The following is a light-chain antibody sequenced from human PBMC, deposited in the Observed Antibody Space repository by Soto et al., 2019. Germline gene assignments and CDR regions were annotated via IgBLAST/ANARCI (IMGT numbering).Light chain of an antibody. CDR1: SSDVGGYNY. CDR3: CSYAGSKTFT. CDR2: ATS. Sequence: QSALTQPASVSGSPGQSITISCTGTSSDVGGYNYVSWYQQHPGKAPKLIIYATSKRPSGVSNRYSGSKSGNTASLSISGLQAEDEANYYCCSYAGSKTFTFGGGTKVTVL. V-gene: IGLV2-23*02. J-gene: IGLJ2*01.